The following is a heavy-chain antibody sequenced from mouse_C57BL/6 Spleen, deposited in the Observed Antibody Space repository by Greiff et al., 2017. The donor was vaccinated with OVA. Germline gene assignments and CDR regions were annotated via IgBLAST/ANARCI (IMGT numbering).Heavy chain of an antibody. CDR2: IYPGSGNT. V-gene: IGHV1-66*01. D-gene: IGHD2-4*01. J-gene: IGHJ3*01. Sequence: VKLMESGPELVKPGASVKISCKASGYSFTSYYIHWVKQRPGQGLEWIGWIYPGSGNTKYNEKFKGKATLTADTSSSTAYMQLSSLTSEDSAVYYCARRDYDGAWFAYWGQGTLVTVSA. CDR1: GYSFTSYY. CDR3: ARRDYDGAWFAY.